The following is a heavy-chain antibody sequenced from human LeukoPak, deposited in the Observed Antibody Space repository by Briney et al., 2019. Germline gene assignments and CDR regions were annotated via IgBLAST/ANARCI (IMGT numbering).Heavy chain of an antibody. CDR2: ISSTGSYI. Sequence: KPGGSLRLSCAASGFKLSSYMLNWVRQAPGKGLEWVSSISSTGSYIYYADSVKGRFTVSRDNPGNVMYLQMDSLRAEDTAVYYCYCAVEDYWGQGTLVTVSS. CDR1: GFKLSSYM. V-gene: IGHV3-21*01. D-gene: IGHD6-19*01. J-gene: IGHJ4*02. CDR3: YCAVEDY.